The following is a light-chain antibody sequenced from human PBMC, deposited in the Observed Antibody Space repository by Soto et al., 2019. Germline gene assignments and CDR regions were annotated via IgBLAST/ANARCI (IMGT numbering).Light chain of an antibody. CDR2: DAY. CDR3: QQRHMWPIT. J-gene: IGKJ5*01. Sequence: EVVLTQSTATLSLSPAETATTSCRASQSFRGLLAWYQQKPGQAPRLLIYDAYNRATGIPPRFSGSGSGTDFTLTISSLEPEDSAVYYCQQRHMWPITFGKGTRLEIK. CDR1: QSFRGL. V-gene: IGKV3-11*01.